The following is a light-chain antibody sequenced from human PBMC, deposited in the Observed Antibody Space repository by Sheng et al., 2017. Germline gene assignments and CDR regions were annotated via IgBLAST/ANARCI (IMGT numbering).Light chain of an antibody. Sequence: DIQMTQSPSTLSASVGDRVTITCRASQSISSWLAWYQQKPGKAPKVLIYKASSLESGVPIKVQRQWIWDRIHSXPISSLQPDDSATYYCQQYNSYPRTFGQGTKVEIK. J-gene: IGKJ1*01. CDR1: QSISSW. V-gene: IGKV1-5*03. CDR2: KAS. CDR3: QQYNSYPRT.